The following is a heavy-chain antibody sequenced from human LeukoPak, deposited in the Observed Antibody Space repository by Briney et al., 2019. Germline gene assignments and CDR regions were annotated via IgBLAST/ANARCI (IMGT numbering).Heavy chain of an antibody. J-gene: IGHJ4*02. CDR2: IKQDESEK. CDR3: AKDELYFDY. Sequence: PGGSLRLSCVVSGFTFSNYWMSWVRQAPGKGLEWVANIKQDESEKYYVDSVKGRFTISRDNAKNSLYLQMNSLRAEDTAVYYCAKDELYFDYWGQGTLVTVSS. CDR1: GFTFSNYW. D-gene: IGHD1-7*01. V-gene: IGHV3-7*03.